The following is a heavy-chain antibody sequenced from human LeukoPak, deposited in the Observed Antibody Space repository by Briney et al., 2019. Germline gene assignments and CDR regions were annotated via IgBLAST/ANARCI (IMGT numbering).Heavy chain of an antibody. CDR1: GFTFSTHA. Sequence: QPGGSLRLSCGASGFTFSTHAMTWVRQAPGKGLEWVASIGGSGGGTYYADSVKGRFTISKDTSKNTLFLHMNSLRVEDTALYYCANYGIGATHAAEGWFDSWGQGTLVTVSS. D-gene: IGHD4-17*01. V-gene: IGHV3-23*01. J-gene: IGHJ5*01. CDR2: IGGSGGGT. CDR3: ANYGIGATHAAEGWFDS.